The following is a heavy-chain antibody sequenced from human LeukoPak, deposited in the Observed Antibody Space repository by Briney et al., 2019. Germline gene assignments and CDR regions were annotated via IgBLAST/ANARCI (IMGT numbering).Heavy chain of an antibody. V-gene: IGHV4-39*01. CDR2: IYYSGST. J-gene: IGHJ4*02. Sequence: SETLSLTCTVSGGSISSSSYYWGWIRQPPGKGLEWIGSIYYSGSTYYNPTLKSRVTISVDTSKNQFSLKLSSVTAADTAVYYCARDGIAVAGTVDYWGQGTLVTVSS. D-gene: IGHD6-19*01. CDR1: GGSISSSSYY. CDR3: ARDGIAVAGTVDY.